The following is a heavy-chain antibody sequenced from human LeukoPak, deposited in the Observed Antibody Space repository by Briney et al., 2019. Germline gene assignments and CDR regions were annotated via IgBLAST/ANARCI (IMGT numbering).Heavy chain of an antibody. CDR3: AKGRFLAYYYYMDV. CDR1: GFTFTNYA. CDR2: ISGSGGST. D-gene: IGHD3-3*01. Sequence: PGRSLRLSCAASGFTFTNYAMYWVRQAAGKGLEWVSAISGSGGSTYYADSVKGRFTISRDNSKNTLYLQMNSLRAEDTAVYYCAKGRFLAYYYYMDVWGKGTTVTVSS. J-gene: IGHJ6*03. V-gene: IGHV3-23*01.